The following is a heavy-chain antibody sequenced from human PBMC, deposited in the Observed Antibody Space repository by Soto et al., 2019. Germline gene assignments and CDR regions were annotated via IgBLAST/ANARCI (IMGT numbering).Heavy chain of an antibody. J-gene: IGHJ4*02. Sequence: QAQLVQSGGEVKKPGASVKVSCRASGYAFTSYGYAWVRQAPGQGLEWMGWISAYNGDTNYAQKFQDRVTLTTDTSTTTVYMELRNLGSDDTAVYYCARSGAYCTSITCLFDSFWGLGTLVTVSS. D-gene: IGHD2-8*01. CDR3: ARSGAYCTSITCLFDSF. CDR1: GYAFTSYG. CDR2: ISAYNGDT. V-gene: IGHV1-18*01.